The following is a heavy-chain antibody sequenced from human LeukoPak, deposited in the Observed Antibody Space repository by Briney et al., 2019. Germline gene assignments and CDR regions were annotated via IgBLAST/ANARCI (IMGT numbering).Heavy chain of an antibody. Sequence: TGGSLRLSCAASGFTFSSYAMHWVRQAPGKGLEWVAVISYDGSNKYYADSVKGRFTISRDNSKNTLYLLMNSLRTEDTAVYYCARDPLYYGSGSFDYWGQGTLVTVSS. CDR1: GFTFSSYA. J-gene: IGHJ4*02. CDR3: ARDPLYYGSGSFDY. D-gene: IGHD3-10*01. CDR2: ISYDGSNK. V-gene: IGHV3-30*04.